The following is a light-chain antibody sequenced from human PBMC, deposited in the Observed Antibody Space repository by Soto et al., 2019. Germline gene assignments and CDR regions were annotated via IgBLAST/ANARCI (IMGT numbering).Light chain of an antibody. Sequence: QSVVTQPRSVSGAPGQRVTISCNGSSANIGAAYNVDWYQQLPGTAPKLLIYGNNNRPSGVPARFSGSKSGTSASLAIAGLQAEDEGDYYCQSYDSSLSGYVFGTGTKVTVL. CDR3: QSYDSSLSGYV. V-gene: IGLV1-40*01. CDR2: GNN. CDR1: SANIGAAYN. J-gene: IGLJ1*01.